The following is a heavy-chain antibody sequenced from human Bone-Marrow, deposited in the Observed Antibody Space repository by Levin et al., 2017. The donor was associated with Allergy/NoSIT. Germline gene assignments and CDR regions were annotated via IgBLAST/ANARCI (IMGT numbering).Heavy chain of an antibody. V-gene: IGHV1-2*02. J-gene: IGHJ3*01. CDR2: INPNGGGT. CDR1: GYTFSGRY. CDR3: AKGGPDDAFDV. Sequence: ASVKVSCKASGYTFSGRYIHWVRQAPGQGLEWMGWINPNGGGTNYAQKFQGRVTMTRDMSTTTAYMELTRLRFEDTARYYCAKGGPDDAFDVWGQGTMVTVS.